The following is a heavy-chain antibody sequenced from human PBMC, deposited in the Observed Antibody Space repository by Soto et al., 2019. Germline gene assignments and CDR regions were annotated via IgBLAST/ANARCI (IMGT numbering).Heavy chain of an antibody. Sequence: SETLSLTCTVSGGSISSSRCHWGWIRQPPGKGLEWIASIKYSGTTFYNPSLKSRVTLSVDTSKNQFALKLSSVTATETAVYYCAREGDVPYYYYGMDVWGQGTTVTVSS. CDR3: AREGDVPYYYYGMDV. V-gene: IGHV4-39*02. D-gene: IGHD2-21*02. J-gene: IGHJ6*02. CDR2: IKYSGTT. CDR1: GGSISSSRCH.